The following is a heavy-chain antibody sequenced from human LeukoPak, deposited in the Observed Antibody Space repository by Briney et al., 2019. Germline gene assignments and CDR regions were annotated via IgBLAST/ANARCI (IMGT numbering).Heavy chain of an antibody. CDR3: ARDGGYYYDSSGYSPPGLDNWFDP. J-gene: IGHJ5*02. Sequence: ASVKVSCKASGYTFTSYYMHWVRQAPGQGLEWMGIINPSGGSTNYAQKFQGRVTITADESTSTAYMELSSLRSEDTAVYYCARDGGYYYDSSGYSPPGLDNWFDPWGQGTLVTVSS. D-gene: IGHD3-22*01. V-gene: IGHV1-46*01. CDR2: INPSGGST. CDR1: GYTFTSYY.